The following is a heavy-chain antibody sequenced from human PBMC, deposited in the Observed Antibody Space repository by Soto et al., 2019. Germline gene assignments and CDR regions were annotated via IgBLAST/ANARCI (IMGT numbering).Heavy chain of an antibody. J-gene: IGHJ5*02. V-gene: IGHV4-59*01. D-gene: IGHD2-2*01. CDR2: IYYSGST. CDR1: GGSISSYY. CDR3: ARDQVPAALFGWFDP. Sequence: SETLSLTCTVSGGSISSYYWSWIRQPPGKGLEWIGYIYYSGSTNYNPSLKSRVTISVDTSKNQFSLKLSSVTAADTAVYYCARDQVPAALFGWFDPWGQGTLVTVSS.